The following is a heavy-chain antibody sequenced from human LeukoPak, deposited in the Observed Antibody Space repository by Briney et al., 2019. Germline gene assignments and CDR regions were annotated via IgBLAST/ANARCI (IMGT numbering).Heavy chain of an antibody. V-gene: IGHV3-9*01. J-gene: IGHJ4*02. CDR1: GFTFDDYA. D-gene: IGHD2-15*01. CDR2: ISWNSGSI. Sequence: PGGSLRLSCAASGFTFDDYAMHWVRQAPGKGLEWVSGISWNSGSIGYADSVKGRFTISRDNSKNTLYLQMNSLRAEDTAVYYCAKGPTLGYCSGGSCYEYYWGQGTLVTVSS. CDR3: AKGPTLGYCSGGSCYEYY.